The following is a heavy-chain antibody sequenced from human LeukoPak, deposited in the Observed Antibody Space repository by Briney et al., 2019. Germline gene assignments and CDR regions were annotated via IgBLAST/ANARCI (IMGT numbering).Heavy chain of an antibody. Sequence: GESLKISCKGSGYSFTNYWIAWVRQMPGKGLEWMGFIYPGDSDTRYSPSFQGQVTISADKSTTTACLQWSSLKASDTAIYYCVRRDPYCAGGCPVDFWGQGTLVTVSS. D-gene: IGHD2-21*02. CDR1: GYSFTNYW. V-gene: IGHV5-51*01. J-gene: IGHJ4*02. CDR3: VRRDPYCAGGCPVDF. CDR2: IYPGDSDT.